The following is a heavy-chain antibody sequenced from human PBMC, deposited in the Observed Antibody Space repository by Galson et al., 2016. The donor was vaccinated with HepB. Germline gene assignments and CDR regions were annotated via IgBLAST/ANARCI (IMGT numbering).Heavy chain of an antibody. D-gene: IGHD3-9*01. CDR1: EFTFSSYS. Sequence: SLRLSCAASEFTFSSYSMNWVRQAPGKGLEWVSSISSSSYYVYYADSVKGRFTISRDNAKNSLYLQMNSLRDEDTAVYYCARNNYDILTGPKPFWYFDLWGRGTLVTVSS. V-gene: IGHV3-21*01. CDR3: ARNNYDILTGPKPFWYFDL. CDR2: ISSSSYYV. J-gene: IGHJ2*01.